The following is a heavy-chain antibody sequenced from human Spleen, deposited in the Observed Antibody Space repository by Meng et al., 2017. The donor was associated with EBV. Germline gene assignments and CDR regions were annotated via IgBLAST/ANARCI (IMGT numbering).Heavy chain of an antibody. J-gene: IGHJ4*02. D-gene: IGHD2-15*01. CDR1: AGSVIRDNYY. CDR2: VYGAGSP. CDR3: ARDSGVRGE. Sequence: QMQLRESGPGLVKPLETLSLICTVSAGSVIRDNYYWSRIRQPPGKGLEYIGYVYGAGSPNYNPSLKSRVTISMDTSKIQVSLKLTSVTAADTAVYYCARDSGVRGEWGQGTLVTVSS. V-gene: IGHV4-61*01.